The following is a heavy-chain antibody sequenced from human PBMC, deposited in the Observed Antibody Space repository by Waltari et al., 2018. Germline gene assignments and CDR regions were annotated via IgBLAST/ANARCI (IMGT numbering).Heavy chain of an antibody. J-gene: IGHJ4*02. CDR3: ARGPMNYYDSRSARIDY. V-gene: IGHV4-34*01. CDR1: GGSFSGYY. D-gene: IGHD3-22*01. CDR2: INHSGST. Sequence: QVQLQQWGAGLLKPSETLSLTCAVYGGSFSGYYWSWIRQPPGKGLEWIGEINHSGSTNYNPSLKSRVTISVDTSKNQFSLKLSSVTAADTAVYYCARGPMNYYDSRSARIDYWGQGTLVTVSS.